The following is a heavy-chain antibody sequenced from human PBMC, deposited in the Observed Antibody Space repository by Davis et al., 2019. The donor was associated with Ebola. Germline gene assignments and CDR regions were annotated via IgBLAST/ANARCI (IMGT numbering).Heavy chain of an antibody. D-gene: IGHD3-3*01. CDR1: GYTFSTYA. CDR3: ARDGGTWSGFYGLLDY. CDR2: INGGNDNT. J-gene: IGHJ4*02. V-gene: IGHV1-3*01. Sequence: AASAKAFCKASGYTFSTYAMNWVRQAPGQRPEWMGWINGGNDNTKYSQKFQGRVTITRDTSATTAYMELSSLRSEDTAVYYYARDGGTWSGFYGLLDYWGQGTAVSVS.